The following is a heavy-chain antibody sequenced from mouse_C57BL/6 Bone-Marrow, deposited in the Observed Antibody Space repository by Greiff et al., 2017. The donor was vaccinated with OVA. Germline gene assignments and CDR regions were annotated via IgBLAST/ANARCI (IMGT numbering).Heavy chain of an antibody. J-gene: IGHJ1*03. CDR3: ARGDVYYPYWYFDV. CDR1: GYTFTSYW. Sequence: QVQLKQPGAELVKPGASVKLSCKASGYTFTSYWMHWVKQRPGQGLEWIGMIHPNSGSTNYNEKFKSKATLTVDKSSSTAYMQLSSLTSEDSAVYYCARGDVYYPYWYFDVWGTGTTVTVSS. V-gene: IGHV1-64*01. D-gene: IGHD2-3*01. CDR2: IHPNSGST.